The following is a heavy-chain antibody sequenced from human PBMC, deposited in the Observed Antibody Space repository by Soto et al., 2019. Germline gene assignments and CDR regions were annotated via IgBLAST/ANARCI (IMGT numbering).Heavy chain of an antibody. CDR1: GFTFSSYG. Sequence: PGGSLRLSCAASGFTFSSYGMHWVRQAPGKGLERVAVISYDGSNKYYADSVKGRFTISRDNSKNTLYLQMNSLRSDDTAVYYCARDVAIGGNPLGYWGQGTLVTVSS. CDR3: ARDVAIGGNPLGY. J-gene: IGHJ4*02. CDR2: ISYDGSNK. D-gene: IGHD2-15*01. V-gene: IGHV3-30*03.